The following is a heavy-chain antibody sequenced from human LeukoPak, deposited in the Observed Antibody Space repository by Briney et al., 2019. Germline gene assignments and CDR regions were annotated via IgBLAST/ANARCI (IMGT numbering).Heavy chain of an antibody. CDR2: IRFDGSDK. D-gene: IGHD3-9*01. V-gene: IGHV3-30*02. CDR3: AKDVSRILTGARNYFDS. J-gene: IGHJ4*02. CDR1: GFTFSTYG. Sequence: GGSLRLSCAVSGFTFSTYGMHWVRQAPGKGLEWVAFIRFDGSDKYYADSVKGRFTISRDDSKYTLYLQMNTLRPEDTAVYYCAKDVSRILTGARNYFDSWGRGTLVTVSS.